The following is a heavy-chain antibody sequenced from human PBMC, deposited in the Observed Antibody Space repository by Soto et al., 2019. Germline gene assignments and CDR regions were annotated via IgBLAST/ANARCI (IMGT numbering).Heavy chain of an antibody. CDR1: GGSISRYY. J-gene: IGHJ6*02. D-gene: IGHD4-17*01. Sequence: KTSETLSLTCTVSGGSISRYYWSWIRQPPGKGLEWIGYIDYSGTTNYNPSLKSRVTISVDTSKNQFSLKRSSVTAADTAMYYCARGASTVVTMAYYYGMDVWGQGTTVTVSS. V-gene: IGHV4-59*01. CDR2: IDYSGTT. CDR3: ARGASTVVTMAYYYGMDV.